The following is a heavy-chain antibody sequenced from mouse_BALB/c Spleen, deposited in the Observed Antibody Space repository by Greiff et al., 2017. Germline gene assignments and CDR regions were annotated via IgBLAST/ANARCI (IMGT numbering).Heavy chain of an antibody. CDR1: GFTFSSFG. CDR3: ARSGSSPAMDY. CDR2: ISSGSSTI. Sequence: EVMLVESGGGLVQPGGSRKLSCAASGFTFSSFGMHWVRQAPEKGLEWVAYISSGSSTIYYADTVKGRFTISRDNPKNTLFLQMTSLRSEDTAMYYCARSGSSPAMDYWGQGTSVTVSS. D-gene: IGHD1-1*01. J-gene: IGHJ4*01. V-gene: IGHV5-17*02.